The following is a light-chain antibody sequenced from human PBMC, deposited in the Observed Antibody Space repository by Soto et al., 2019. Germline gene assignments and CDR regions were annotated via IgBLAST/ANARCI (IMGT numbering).Light chain of an antibody. J-gene: IGKJ1*01. Sequence: IQMTQSPSTLSASVGDRVTITCRASENINTWLAWYQQQPGKAPKLLIYKASSLQSGAPPRFSGTGSGTEFTLTISSLQPDDFAIYYCQQYKSYWTFGQGTKVDIK. CDR3: QQYKSYWT. CDR2: KAS. V-gene: IGKV1-5*03. CDR1: ENINTW.